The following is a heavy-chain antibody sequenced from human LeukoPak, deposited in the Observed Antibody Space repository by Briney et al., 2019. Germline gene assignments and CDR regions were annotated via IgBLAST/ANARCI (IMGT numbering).Heavy chain of an antibody. J-gene: IGHJ5*02. Sequence: ASVKVSCKASGYTFTSYGITWVRQAPGQGLEWMGFINPSGSSAAYAQKFQGRLTMTRDMFTSTDYMELTSLTSDDTAVYYCARDNSVGETAWWFDPWGQGTLVTVSS. CDR1: GYTFTSYG. CDR3: ARDNSVGETAWWFDP. CDR2: INPSGSSA. V-gene: IGHV1-46*01. D-gene: IGHD1-26*01.